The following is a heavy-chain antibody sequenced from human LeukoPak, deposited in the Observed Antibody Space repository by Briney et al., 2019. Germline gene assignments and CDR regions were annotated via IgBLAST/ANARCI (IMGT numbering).Heavy chain of an antibody. CDR2: IHYSGST. CDR3: ARDPFSNMVRIYYFDY. J-gene: IGHJ4*02. V-gene: IGHV4-61*05. CDR1: GGSISSSSYY. Sequence: SETLSLTCTVSGGSISSSSYYWSWIRQPPGKGLEWIGYIHYSGSTHYNPSLKSRVTISVDKSKNQFSLKLSSVTAADTAVYYCARDPFSNMVRIYYFDYWGQGTLVTVSS. D-gene: IGHD3-10*01.